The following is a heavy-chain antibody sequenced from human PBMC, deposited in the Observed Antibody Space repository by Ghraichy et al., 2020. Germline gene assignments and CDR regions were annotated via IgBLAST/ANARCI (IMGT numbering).Heavy chain of an antibody. CDR2: ISHSGST. CDR1: GGSISSTSYY. Sequence: SQTLSLTCTVSGGSISSTSYYWSWIRQPPGKGLEWIGSISHSGSTYYKPTLMSRVTISVESSKNQFSLQLSSVSAADTAVYYCTSQDGSWQSGGWYGYWGQGTLVSVSS. V-gene: IGHV4-39*01. D-gene: IGHD6-19*01. J-gene: IGHJ4*02. CDR3: TSQDGSWQSGGWYGY.